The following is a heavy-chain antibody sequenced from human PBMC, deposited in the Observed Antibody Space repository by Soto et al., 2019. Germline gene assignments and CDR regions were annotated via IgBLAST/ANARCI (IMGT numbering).Heavy chain of an antibody. CDR1: GFTFSSYW. J-gene: IGHJ4*02. CDR2: INSDGSSI. CDR3: ARDNSGSYHEFDY. Sequence: GGSLRLSCAASGFTFSSYWMHWVRQAPGKGLVWVSRINSDGSSISYADSVKGRFTISRDNAKNTLFLQMNSLRAEDTAVYYCARDNSGSYHEFDYWGQGTLVTVS. D-gene: IGHD1-26*01. V-gene: IGHV3-74*01.